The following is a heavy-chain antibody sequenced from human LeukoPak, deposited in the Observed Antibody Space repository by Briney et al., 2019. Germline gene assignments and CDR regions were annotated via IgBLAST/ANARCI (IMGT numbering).Heavy chain of an antibody. Sequence: SETLSLTCTVSGASIRDYYWSWIRQSPGKGLEWIGNMYYSGSGEYNPSLNSRVTMSVDTSKNQFSLKLSSLTAADTAMYYCARINWGIEFDYWGQGTLVTVSS. D-gene: IGHD7-27*01. V-gene: IGHV4-59*01. CDR3: ARINWGIEFDY. CDR1: GASIRDYY. CDR2: MYYSGSG. J-gene: IGHJ4*02.